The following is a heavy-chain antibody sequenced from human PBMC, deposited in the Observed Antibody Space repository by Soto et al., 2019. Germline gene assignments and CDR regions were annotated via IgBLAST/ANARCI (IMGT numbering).Heavy chain of an antibody. CDR3: EITTAGLRLPNYFDY. D-gene: IGHD5-12*01. Sequence: ASVKVSCKASGYTFTGYYMHWVRQAPGQGLEWMGGIIPIFGTANYAQKFQGRVTITADESTSTAYMELSSLRSEDTAVYYCEITTAGLRLPNYFDYWGQGTLVTVSS. J-gene: IGHJ4*02. CDR1: GYTFTGYY. CDR2: IIPIFGTA. V-gene: IGHV1-69*13.